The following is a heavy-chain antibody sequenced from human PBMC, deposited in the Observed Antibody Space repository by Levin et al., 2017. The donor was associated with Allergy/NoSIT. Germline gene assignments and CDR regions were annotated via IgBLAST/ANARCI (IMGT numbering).Heavy chain of an antibody. D-gene: IGHD2-2*01. J-gene: IGHJ6*02. Sequence: SETLSLTCTVSGGSMSHYYWTWIRQSPGKGLEYIGYISEIGRTNYNPSLKSRVRISIDTSKKQLSLKLTSVTAADTAVYYCGRDQLAYGMDVWGQGTTVIVSS. V-gene: IGHV4-59*01. CDR1: GGSMSHYY. CDR3: GRDQLAYGMDV. CDR2: ISEIGRT.